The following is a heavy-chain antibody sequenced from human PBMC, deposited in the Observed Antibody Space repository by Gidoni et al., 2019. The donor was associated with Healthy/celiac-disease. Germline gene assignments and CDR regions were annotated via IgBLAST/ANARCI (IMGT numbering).Heavy chain of an antibody. D-gene: IGHD1-26*01. CDR3: AKVGGSYGYPQAGAFDI. J-gene: IGHJ3*02. CDR2: ISGSGGST. Sequence: EVQLLESGGGLVQPGGSLRLSCAASGFTFSSYAMSWVRQAPGKGLEWVSAISGSGGSTYYADSVKGRFTISRDNSKNTLYLQMNSLRAEDTAVYYCAKVGGSYGYPQAGAFDIWGQGTMVTVSS. CDR1: GFTFSSYA. V-gene: IGHV3-23*01.